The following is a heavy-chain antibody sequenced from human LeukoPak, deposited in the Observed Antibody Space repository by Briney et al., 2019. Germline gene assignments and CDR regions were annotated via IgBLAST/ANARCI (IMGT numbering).Heavy chain of an antibody. CDR3: ARDPVWYFDL. Sequence: SETLSLTCTVSGASISAYFWSWIRQPAGKGLEWIGHFYTSGTTNYNPSLESRVTMSVDTSKNQFSLKLTSVTAADTAVYYCARDPVWYFDLWGRGTLVTVSS. J-gene: IGHJ2*01. CDR2: FYTSGTT. V-gene: IGHV4-4*07. CDR1: GASISAYF.